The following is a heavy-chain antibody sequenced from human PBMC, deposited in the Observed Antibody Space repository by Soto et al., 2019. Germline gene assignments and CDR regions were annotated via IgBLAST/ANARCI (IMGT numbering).Heavy chain of an antibody. CDR1: GGSISSYY. CDR2: IYTSGST. J-gene: IGHJ4*02. CDR3: ARDPWRSLLSSYYFDY. Sequence: SETLSLTCTVSGGSISSYYWSCIRQPAGKGLEWIGRIYTSGSTNYNPSLKSRVTMSVDTSKNQFSLKLSSVTAADTAVYYCARDPWRSLLSSYYFDYWGQGTMVTVSS. V-gene: IGHV4-4*07. D-gene: IGHD3-16*01.